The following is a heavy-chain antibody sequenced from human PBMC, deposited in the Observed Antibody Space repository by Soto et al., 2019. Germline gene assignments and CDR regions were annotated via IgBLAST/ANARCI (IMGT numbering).Heavy chain of an antibody. V-gene: IGHV5-51*01. Sequence: GESLKISCKGSGYSFTSYWIGWVRQMPGKGLEWMGIIYPGDSDTRYSPSFQGQVTISADKSISTAYLQWSSLKASDTAVYYCAIMAAAGISHPYYYYGMDVWGQGTTVTVSS. J-gene: IGHJ6*02. CDR2: IYPGDSDT. CDR3: AIMAAAGISHPYYYYGMDV. D-gene: IGHD6-13*01. CDR1: GYSFTSYW.